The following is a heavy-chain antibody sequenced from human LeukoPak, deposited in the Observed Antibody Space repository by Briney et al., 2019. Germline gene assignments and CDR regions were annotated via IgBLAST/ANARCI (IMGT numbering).Heavy chain of an antibody. CDR1: GGSISSGDYY. CDR2: IYYSGST. D-gene: IGHD6-19*01. J-gene: IGHJ4*02. V-gene: IGHV4-30-4*01. CDR3: ARGDASYQYSSGDYFDY. Sequence: SETLSLTCTVSGGSISSGDYYWSWIRQPPGKGLEWIGYIYYSGSTYYNPSLKSRVTISVDTSKNQFSLKLSSVTAADTAVYYCARGDASYQYSSGDYFDYWGQGTLVTVSS.